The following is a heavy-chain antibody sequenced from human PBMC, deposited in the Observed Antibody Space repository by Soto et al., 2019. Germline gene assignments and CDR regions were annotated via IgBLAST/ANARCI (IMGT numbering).Heavy chain of an antibody. D-gene: IGHD1-26*01. CDR3: ARVSLGASTITDYYYYGMDV. V-gene: IGHV3-23*01. CDR1: GCPFSGYC. CDR2: LDSTGGRT. J-gene: IGHJ6*02. Sequence: PGGSLSLSCAASGCPFSGYCGRWVRQAQAKGLEWVSGLDSTGGRTYYADSVKGRFTISRDNSKNTLYLQMSSLRAEDTAVYYCARVSLGASTITDYYYYGMDVWGHGTTVTVSS.